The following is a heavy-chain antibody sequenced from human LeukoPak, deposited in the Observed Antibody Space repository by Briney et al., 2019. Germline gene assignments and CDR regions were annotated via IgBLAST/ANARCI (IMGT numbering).Heavy chain of an antibody. J-gene: IGHJ4*02. Sequence: SETLSLTCAVYGGSFSGYYWSWIRQPPGKGLEWIGEINHSGSTNYNPSLKSRVTISVDTSKNQFSLKLSSVTAADTAVYYCARRPAPYDFWSGYWGYWGQGTLVTVSS. D-gene: IGHD3-3*01. V-gene: IGHV4-34*01. CDR3: ARRPAPYDFWSGYWGY. CDR1: GGSFSGYY. CDR2: INHSGST.